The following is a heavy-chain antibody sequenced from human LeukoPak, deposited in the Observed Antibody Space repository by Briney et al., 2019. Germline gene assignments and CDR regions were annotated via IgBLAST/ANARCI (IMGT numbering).Heavy chain of an antibody. CDR3: ARDHDYGGDFDY. CDR1: GYTFTGYY. CDR2: INPNSGGT. J-gene: IGHJ4*02. D-gene: IGHD4-23*01. V-gene: IGHV1-2*02. Sequence: ASVKVSCKASGYTFTGYYMHWVRQAPGQGLEWMGWINPNSGGTNYALKFQGRVTMTRDTSISTAYMELSRLRSDDTAVYYCARDHDYGGDFDYWGQGTLVTVSS.